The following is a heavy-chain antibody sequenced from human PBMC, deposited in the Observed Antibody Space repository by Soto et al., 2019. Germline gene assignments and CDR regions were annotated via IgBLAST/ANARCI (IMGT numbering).Heavy chain of an antibody. CDR2: ISYSGST. J-gene: IGHJ6*02. D-gene: IGHD2-2*01. CDR1: GGSISSGDYY. Sequence: QVQLQESGPGLVKPSQTLSLTCTVSGGSISSGDYYWSWIRQPPGKGLEWIGYISYSGSTDYNPSLESRVTISVDTSKNQFSLKLSSVTAANTAVYYCARDLGIVVVPAAIRPRRYYGRDVWGQGTTVTVSS. CDR3: ARDLGIVVVPAAIRPRRYYGRDV. V-gene: IGHV4-30-4*01.